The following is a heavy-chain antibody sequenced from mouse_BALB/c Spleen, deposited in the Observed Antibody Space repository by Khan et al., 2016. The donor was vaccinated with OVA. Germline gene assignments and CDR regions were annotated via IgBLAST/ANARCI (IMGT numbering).Heavy chain of an antibody. CDR1: GYTFTSYW. V-gene: IGHV1S81*02. J-gene: IGHJ2*01. CDR2: TNPTNGRT. CDR3: ARIKKIVATYFDY. Sequence: QVQLKQSGAELVKAGASVKMSCKASGYTFTSYWMHWVKQRLGQGLEWFAETNPTNGRTYYNEKFKSKATLTVDTSSSTAYMQLSGPTFEDSAVYYCARIKKIVATYFDYWGQGTTLTVSS. D-gene: IGHD1-1*01.